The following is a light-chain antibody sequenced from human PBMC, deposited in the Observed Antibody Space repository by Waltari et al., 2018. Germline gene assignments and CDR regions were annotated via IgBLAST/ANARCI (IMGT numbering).Light chain of an antibody. CDR1: QSVGSS. CDR3: QQRSNWPPIT. Sequence: EIVLTQSPVTLSLAPGERATPSCLASQSVGSSLAWYQQKPGQAPRLLMYDASNRATGVPARFNGSGSGTDFTLTIISLQSEDSAVYYCQQRSNWPPITFGQGTRLEIK. J-gene: IGKJ5*01. CDR2: DAS. V-gene: IGKV3-11*01.